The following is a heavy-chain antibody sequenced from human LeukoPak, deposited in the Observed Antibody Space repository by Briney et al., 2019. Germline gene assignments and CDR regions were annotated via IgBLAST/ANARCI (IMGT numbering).Heavy chain of an antibody. Sequence: GRSLRLSCAASGFTSDDYAMHWVRQAPGKGLEWVSGISWNSGSIGYADSVKGRFTISRDNAKNSLYLQMNSLRAEDTALYYCAKTEVADGDGYNPDHYYFDYWGQGTLVTVSS. CDR3: AKTEVADGDGYNPDHYYFDY. V-gene: IGHV3-9*02. CDR2: ISWNSGSI. CDR1: GFTSDDYA. J-gene: IGHJ4*02. D-gene: IGHD5-24*01.